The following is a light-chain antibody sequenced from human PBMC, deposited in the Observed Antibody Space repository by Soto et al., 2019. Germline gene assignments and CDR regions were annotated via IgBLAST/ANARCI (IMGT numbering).Light chain of an antibody. CDR1: RGISSSY. Sequence: EIVLTQSPGTLSLSPGESTTLSCRASRGISSSYLAWYQQKPGQAPRLLIYAASTRATGIPDRFRGSGSATDFTLTISRLEAEDSAVYYCQQYGASPPYTFGQGTKLEIK. J-gene: IGKJ2*01. CDR2: AAS. V-gene: IGKV3-20*01. CDR3: QQYGASPPYT.